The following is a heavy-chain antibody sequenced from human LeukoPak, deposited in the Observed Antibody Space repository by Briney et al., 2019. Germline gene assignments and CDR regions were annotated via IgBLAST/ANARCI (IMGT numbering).Heavy chain of an antibody. D-gene: IGHD2-21*02. V-gene: IGHV3-30*14. Sequence: GGSLRLSCAASGFTFSSYTMHWVRQAPGKGLEWVAVISYDGSNKYYADSVKGRFTISRDNSKNTLYLQMNSLRAEDTATYYCARQVRGDGRGGFDPWGQGTLVTVSS. J-gene: IGHJ5*02. CDR2: ISYDGSNK. CDR3: ARQVRGDGRGGFDP. CDR1: GFTFSSYT.